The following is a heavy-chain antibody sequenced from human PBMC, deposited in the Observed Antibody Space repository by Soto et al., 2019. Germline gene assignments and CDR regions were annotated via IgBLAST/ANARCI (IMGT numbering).Heavy chain of an antibody. CDR1: GFTFSNAW. CDR3: TSPRDYDILGMDV. Sequence: EVQLVESGGGLVKPGGSLRLSCAASGFTFSNAWMNWVRQAPGKGLEWVGRIKSKTDGGTTDYAAHVKGRFTISRDDSKNTLYLQMNSLKTEDAAVYYCTSPRDYDILGMDVWGQGTTVTVSS. J-gene: IGHJ6*02. CDR2: IKSKTDGGTT. V-gene: IGHV3-15*07. D-gene: IGHD3-9*01.